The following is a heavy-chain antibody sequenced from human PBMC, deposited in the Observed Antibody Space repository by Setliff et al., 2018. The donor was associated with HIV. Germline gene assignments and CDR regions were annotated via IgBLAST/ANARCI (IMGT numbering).Heavy chain of an antibody. Sequence: ASVKVSCKTSGYIFTAYALHWVRQAPGQSLEWLGWINSGNSNKKYSQHFQGRVSFSRDTPASTVYMELSNLRSDDTAIYYCARERRNFFYLDHWGQGTLVTVSS. CDR3: ARERRNFFYLDH. J-gene: IGHJ4*02. CDR2: INSGNSNK. V-gene: IGHV1-3*01. CDR1: GYIFTAYA.